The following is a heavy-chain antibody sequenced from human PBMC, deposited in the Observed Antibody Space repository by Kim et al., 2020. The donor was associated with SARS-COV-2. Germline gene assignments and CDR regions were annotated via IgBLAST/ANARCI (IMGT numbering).Heavy chain of an antibody. Sequence: GGSLRLSCAASGFSISKDWMSWVRQAPGKGLVWVGRIKSKFDGGTTDYTATVKGRFTIARDDSLNMLYLQMNSLKTEDTAVYYCTTDRFVWGQGTTVTVS. CDR3: TTDRFV. CDR1: GFSISKDW. CDR2: IKSKFDGGTT. J-gene: IGHJ6*02. V-gene: IGHV3-15*01.